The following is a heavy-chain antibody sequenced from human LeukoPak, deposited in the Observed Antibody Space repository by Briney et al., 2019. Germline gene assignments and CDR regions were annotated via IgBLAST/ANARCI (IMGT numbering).Heavy chain of an antibody. D-gene: IGHD2-2*01. CDR3: ARVQVAVQSVFDYFDY. CDR2: ISPEGSDK. Sequence: HPGGSLRLSCAASGFSFSGYWMRWVRQAPGKGLEWVANISPEGSDKYYKDSVKGRFTVSRDNAKDSLYLQMNSLRAEDTAVYFCARVQVAVQSVFDYFDYWGQGTLVAVSS. J-gene: IGHJ4*02. V-gene: IGHV3-7*01. CDR1: GFSFSGYW.